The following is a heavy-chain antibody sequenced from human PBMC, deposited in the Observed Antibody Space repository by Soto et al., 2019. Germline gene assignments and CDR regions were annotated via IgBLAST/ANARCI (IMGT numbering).Heavy chain of an antibody. J-gene: IGHJ4*02. CDR2: ISSSSSTI. V-gene: IGHV3-48*02. D-gene: IGHD6-19*01. CDR3: ARFFGSGFDS. Sequence: GGSLRLSCAASGFTFSSYSMNWVRQAPGKGLEWVSYISSSSSTIYYADSVKGRFTISRDNAKTSLFLQMDSLRNEDTAVYYCARFFGSGFDSWGQGTLVTVSS. CDR1: GFTFSSYS.